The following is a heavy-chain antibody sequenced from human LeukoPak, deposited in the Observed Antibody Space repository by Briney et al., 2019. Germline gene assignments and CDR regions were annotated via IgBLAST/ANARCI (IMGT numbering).Heavy chain of an antibody. D-gene: IGHD1-26*01. Sequence: GRSLRLSCAASGFTFSSYGMHWVRQAPGKGLEWVSYISSSGSTIYYADSVKGRFTISRDNAKNSLYLQMNSLRAEDTAVYYCARDTTPCDYWGQGTLVTVSS. CDR1: GFTFSSYG. V-gene: IGHV3-48*04. CDR3: ARDTTPCDY. J-gene: IGHJ4*02. CDR2: ISSSGSTI.